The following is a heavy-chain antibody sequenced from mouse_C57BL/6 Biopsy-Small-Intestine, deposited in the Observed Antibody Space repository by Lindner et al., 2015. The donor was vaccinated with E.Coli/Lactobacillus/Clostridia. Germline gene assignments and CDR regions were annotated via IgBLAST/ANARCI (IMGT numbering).Heavy chain of an antibody. V-gene: IGHV1-22*01. D-gene: IGHD3-2*02. J-gene: IGHJ1*03. Sequence: VQLQESGPELVKPGASVKMSCKASGYTFTDYNMHWVKQSHGKSLEWIGYINPNNGGTSYNQKFKGKATLTVNKSSSTAYMELRSLTSEDSAVYYCARQAYYWYFDVWGTGTTVTVSS. CDR3: ARQAYYWYFDV. CDR1: GYTFTDYN. CDR2: INPNNGGT.